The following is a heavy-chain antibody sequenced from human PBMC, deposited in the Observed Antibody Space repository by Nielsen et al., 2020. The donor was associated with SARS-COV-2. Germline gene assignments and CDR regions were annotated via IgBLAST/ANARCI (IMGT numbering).Heavy chain of an antibody. V-gene: IGHV3-23*01. CDR1: GFTFSSYA. D-gene: IGHD2-21*02. CDR3: AKVGGDYVRDAFDI. Sequence: GGSLRLSCAASGFTFSSYAMSWVRQAPGKGLEWVSAISGSGGSTYYADSVKGRFTISRDNAKNSLYLQMNSLRAEDTALYYCAKVGGDYVRDAFDIWGQGTMVTVSS. CDR2: ISGSGGST. J-gene: IGHJ3*02.